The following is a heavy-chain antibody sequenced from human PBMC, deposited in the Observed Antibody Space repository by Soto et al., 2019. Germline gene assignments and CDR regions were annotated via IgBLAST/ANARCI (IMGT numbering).Heavy chain of an antibody. V-gene: IGHV4-30-4*01. D-gene: IGHD3-3*01. J-gene: IGHJ6*02. Sequence: TSETLSLTCTVSGGSISSGDYYWSWIRQPPGKGLEWIGYIYYSGSTYYNPSLKSRVTISVDTSKNQFSLKLSSVTAADTAVYYCARDYYDFWSGPPYGMDVWGQGTTVTVSS. CDR3: ARDYYDFWSGPPYGMDV. CDR2: IYYSGST. CDR1: GGSISSGDYY.